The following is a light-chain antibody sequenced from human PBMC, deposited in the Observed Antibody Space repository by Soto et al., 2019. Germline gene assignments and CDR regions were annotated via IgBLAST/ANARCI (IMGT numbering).Light chain of an antibody. J-gene: IGKJ4*01. CDR3: QQYNSNPLT. Sequence: DIQMTQSPSTLSASVGDRVIITCRASQSISAWLAWYQQKPGKAPKLLLYTASSLDSGVPSRFSGSGSGTEFTLTISGLPPDDVATYYCQQYNSNPLTFGGGTKVEIK. CDR1: QSISAW. CDR2: TAS. V-gene: IGKV1-5*03.